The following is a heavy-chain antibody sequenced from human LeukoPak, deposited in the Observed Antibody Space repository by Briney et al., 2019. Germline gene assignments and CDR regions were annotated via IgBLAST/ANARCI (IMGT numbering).Heavy chain of an antibody. J-gene: IGHJ4*02. CDR1: GGSISSYY. D-gene: IGHD4-17*01. CDR2: IYYSGST. V-gene: IGHV4-59*12. Sequence: SETLSLTCTVSGGSISSYYWSWIRQPPGKGLEWIGYIYYSGSTNYNPSLKSRVTISVDTSKNQFSLKLSSVTAADTAVYYCARDTVTYPFDYWGQGTLVTVSS. CDR3: ARDTVTYPFDY.